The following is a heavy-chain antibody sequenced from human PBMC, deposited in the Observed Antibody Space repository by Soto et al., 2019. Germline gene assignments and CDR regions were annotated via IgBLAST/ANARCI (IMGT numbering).Heavy chain of an antibody. Sequence: ETLSLTCTVSGGSISGSSDYWGWIRQPPGKGLEWIGSIFYSGSTYYNPSLKSRVAISVDKSKNKFSLKLTSVTAADTSVYYCATDSSYYYDSSAYYSNWFDPWGQGMLVTVS. CDR1: GGSISGSSDY. V-gene: IGHV4-39*01. CDR2: IFYSGST. J-gene: IGHJ5*02. CDR3: ATDSSYYYDSSAYYSNWFDP. D-gene: IGHD3-22*01.